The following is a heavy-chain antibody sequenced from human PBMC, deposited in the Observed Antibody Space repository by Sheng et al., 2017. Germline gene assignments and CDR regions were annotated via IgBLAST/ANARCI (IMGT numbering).Heavy chain of an antibody. CDR1: GFNFNDFE. CDR3: ARVIHLKYGDYYYYGMDV. CDR2: ITGSGSAI. V-gene: IGHV3-48*03. D-gene: IGHD4-17*01. J-gene: IGHJ6*02. Sequence: EVQLVESGGGLVQPGGSLRLSCATSGFNFNDFEMNWVRQAPGMGLEWLSYITGSGSAIYLADSVKGRFNISRDNAKNSLYLQMTRLRVEDTAVYYCARVIHLKYGDYYYYGMDVWGQGTTVTVSS.